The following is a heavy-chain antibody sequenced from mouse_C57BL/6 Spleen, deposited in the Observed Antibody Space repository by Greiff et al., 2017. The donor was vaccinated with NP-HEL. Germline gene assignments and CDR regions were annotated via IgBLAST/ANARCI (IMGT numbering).Heavy chain of an antibody. CDR2: IYPGDGDT. V-gene: IGHV1-80*01. CDR1: GYAFSSYW. Sequence: VQLQESGAELVKPGASVKISCKASGYAFSSYWMNWVKQRPGKGLEWIGQIYPGDGDTNYNGKFKGKATLTADKSSSTAYMQLSSLTSEDSAVYFCARTRTTVVATDFDYWGQGTTLTVSS. J-gene: IGHJ2*01. D-gene: IGHD1-1*01. CDR3: ARTRTTVVATDFDY.